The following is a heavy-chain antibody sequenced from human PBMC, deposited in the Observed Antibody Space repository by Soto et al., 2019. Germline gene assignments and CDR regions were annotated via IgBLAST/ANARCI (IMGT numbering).Heavy chain of an antibody. CDR2: IYSGGST. D-gene: IGHD6-13*01. Sequence: GGSLRLSCAASGFTVSSNYMSWFRQAPGKGLEWVSVIYSGGSTYYADSVKGRFTISRDNSKNTLYLQMNSLRVEDTAVYYCARYTPAAAGLLYYVMDFWGQRTTVTVS. CDR1: GFTVSSNY. CDR3: ARYTPAAAGLLYYVMDF. J-gene: IGHJ6*02. V-gene: IGHV3-66*01.